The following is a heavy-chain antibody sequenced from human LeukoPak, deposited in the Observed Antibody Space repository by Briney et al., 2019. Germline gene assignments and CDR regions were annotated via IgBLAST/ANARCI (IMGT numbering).Heavy chain of an antibody. CDR1: GFTVSSNY. D-gene: IGHD3-22*01. Sequence: QPGGSLRLSCAASGFTVSSNYMSWVRQAPGKGLEWASVIYSGGSTYYADSVKGRFTISRHNSKNTLYLQMNSLRAEDTAVYYCARVEAGYYTNWFDPWGQGTLVTVSS. J-gene: IGHJ5*02. CDR2: IYSGGST. CDR3: ARVEAGYYTNWFDP. V-gene: IGHV3-53*04.